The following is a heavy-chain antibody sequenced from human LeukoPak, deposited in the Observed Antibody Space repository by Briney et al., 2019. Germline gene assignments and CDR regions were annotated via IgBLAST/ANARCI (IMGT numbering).Heavy chain of an antibody. CDR3: ARDKSLFYVDSSGYFQARDFDY. CDR2: VYRSGTT. CDR1: SLTNGYH. V-gene: IGHV4-38-2*02. J-gene: IGHJ4*02. D-gene: IGHD3-22*01. Sequence: SETLSLTCTASSLTNGYHWGWIRQSPGKGLEWIGSVYRSGTTYYSPPITTRVDISIDTSKKQFSLKLSSVTAADTAVYYCARDKSLFYVDSSGYFQARDFDYWGQGILVTVSS.